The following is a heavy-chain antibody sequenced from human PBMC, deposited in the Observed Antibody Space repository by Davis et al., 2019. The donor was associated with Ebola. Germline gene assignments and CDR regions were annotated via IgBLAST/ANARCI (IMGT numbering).Heavy chain of an antibody. V-gene: IGHV3-23*01. CDR2: VSGSEGST. Sequence: PGGSLRLSCAASGFTFSSFAMSWVRQAPGKGLEWVSAVSGSEGSTFYADSVKGRFTISRDNSKNTLYLQMNSLRAEDTAVYYCAKWDTMTVPVYYFDYWGQGTLVTVSS. CDR1: GFTFSSFA. CDR3: AKWDTMTVPVYYFDY. J-gene: IGHJ4*02. D-gene: IGHD3-22*01.